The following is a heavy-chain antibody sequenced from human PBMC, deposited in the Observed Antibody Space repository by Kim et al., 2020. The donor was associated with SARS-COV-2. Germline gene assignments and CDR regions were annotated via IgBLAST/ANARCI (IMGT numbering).Heavy chain of an antibody. CDR1: GGSISSSSYY. CDR3: ASFPTGSTGGYMDV. V-gene: IGHV4-39*01. J-gene: IGHJ6*03. D-gene: IGHD2-2*01. CDR2: IYYSGNT. Sequence: SETLSLTCTVSGGSISSSSYYWGWIRQPPGKGLEWIGSIYYSGNTYYNPSLKSRVTISVDTSKNQFSLKLSSVTAADTAVYYCASFPTGSTGGYMDVWGKGTTVTVSS.